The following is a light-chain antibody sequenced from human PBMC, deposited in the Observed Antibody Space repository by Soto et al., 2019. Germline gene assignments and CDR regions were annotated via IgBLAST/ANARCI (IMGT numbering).Light chain of an antibody. Sequence: EIVMTQSPATLSVSPGERVTLSCRASQSVSTTLAWYQQKPGQAPRLLIYEASTRATGIPARFSGSGSGTEFTLTISSLQSEDSALYYCQQYNNWPSAFGGGTKV. J-gene: IGKJ4*01. CDR3: QQYNNWPSA. CDR2: EAS. V-gene: IGKV3-15*01. CDR1: QSVSTT.